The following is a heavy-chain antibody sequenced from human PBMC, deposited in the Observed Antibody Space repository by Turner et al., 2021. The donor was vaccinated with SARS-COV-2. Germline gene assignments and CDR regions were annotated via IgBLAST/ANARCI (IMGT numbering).Heavy chain of an antibody. Sequence: QVQLVQSGAEVKKPGASVKVSCTASGYSFINHDINWVRQAPGQGLQWMGWMGPESGSTGTAQICQGRMTMTRNTSTNTAYMSLSALRSDDTAVYFCARDVEMRKMENWFDSWGQGTLVTVS. V-gene: IGHV1-8*01. CDR3: ARDVEMRKMENWFDS. CDR1: GYSFINHD. CDR2: MGPESGST. D-gene: IGHD2-15*01. J-gene: IGHJ5*01.